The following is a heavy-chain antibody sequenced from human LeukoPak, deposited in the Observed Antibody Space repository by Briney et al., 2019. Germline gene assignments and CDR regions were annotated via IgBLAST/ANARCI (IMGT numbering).Heavy chain of an antibody. D-gene: IGHD1-26*01. CDR2: ISYDGSNK. J-gene: IGHJ4*02. V-gene: IGHV3-30*03. CDR3: ARAQVGATPPYVDY. Sequence: GGSLRLSCAASGFTFSSYGMHWVRQAPGKGLEWVAVISYDGSNKYYADSVKGRFTISRDNAKNTLYLQMNSLRAEDTAVYYCARAQVGATPPYVDYWGQGTLVTVSS. CDR1: GFTFSSYG.